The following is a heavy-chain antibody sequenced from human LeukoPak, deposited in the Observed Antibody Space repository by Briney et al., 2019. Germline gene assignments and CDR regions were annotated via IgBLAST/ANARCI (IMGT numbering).Heavy chain of an antibody. CDR1: GYTFTSYY. CDR2: INPSGGST. CDR3: ARDAHDYGGNSPPPRYYFDY. Sequence: ASVKVSCKASGYTFTSYYMHWVRQAPGQGLEWMGIINPSGGSTSYAQKFQGRVTMTRDTSTSTVYMELSSLRSEDTAVYYCARDAHDYGGNSPPPRYYFDYWGQGTLVTVSS. D-gene: IGHD4-23*01. J-gene: IGHJ4*02. V-gene: IGHV1-46*03.